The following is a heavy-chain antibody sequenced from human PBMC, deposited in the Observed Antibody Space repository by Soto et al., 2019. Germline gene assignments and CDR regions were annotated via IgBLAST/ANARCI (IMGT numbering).Heavy chain of an antibody. CDR2: IIPIVGTA. V-gene: IGHV1-69*01. Sequence: KVSCQGSGGTVSIYAISWVRQAPGQGLEWMGGIIPIVGTANYAQKFQGRVTITADESTSTAYMELSSLRSEDTAVYYCARGWVGSPMDYWGQGTLV. J-gene: IGHJ4*02. D-gene: IGHD3-10*01. CDR3: ARGWVGSPMDY. CDR1: GGTVSIYA.